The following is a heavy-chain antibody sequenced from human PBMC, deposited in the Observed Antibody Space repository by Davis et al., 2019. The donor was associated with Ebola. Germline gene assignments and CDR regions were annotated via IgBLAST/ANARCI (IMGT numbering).Heavy chain of an antibody. V-gene: IGHV3-23*01. CDR3: AKTRSGIYYSSYDS. D-gene: IGHD3-10*01. Sequence: PGGSLRLSCAASGFTFSSYAMSWVCQAPGKGLQWISSISSGGSTYYADSVRGRFTISRDNSKNTLFLQMNSLRAEDTAVYFCAKTRSGIYYSSYDSWGQGTLVTVSA. J-gene: IGHJ4*02. CDR1: GFTFSSYA. CDR2: ISSGGST.